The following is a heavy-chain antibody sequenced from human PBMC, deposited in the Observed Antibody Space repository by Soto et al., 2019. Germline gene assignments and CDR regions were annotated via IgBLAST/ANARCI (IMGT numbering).Heavy chain of an antibody. CDR2: IYPGESDT. CDR1: GYSLTSYW. CDR3: AATGLLFGGPRYYHNGIDV. Sequence: PGESRKISCRGSGYSLTSYWIGWVRQMPGKGLEWMGIIYPGESDTRYSPSFQGQVTISADKSISTAHLQWSSPKTSDTAMYYCAATGLLFGGPRYYHNGIDVWGQGTTVTVSS. D-gene: IGHD3-10*01. J-gene: IGHJ6*02. V-gene: IGHV5-51*01.